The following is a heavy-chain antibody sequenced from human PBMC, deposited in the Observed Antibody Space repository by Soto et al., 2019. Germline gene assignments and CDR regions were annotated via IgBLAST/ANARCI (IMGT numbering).Heavy chain of an antibody. V-gene: IGHV4-31*03. CDR1: GGSISSEGYY. D-gene: IGHD5-18*01. CDR3: ARGRGYSYGPYYFDY. Sequence: SETLSLTCTVSGGSISSEGYYWSWFRQLPGKGLEWIGDIYYSGTTYHNPSLRSRLTISGDASKNQFSLKLSSVTAADTALYYCARGRGYSYGPYYFDYWGQGTLVTVSS. J-gene: IGHJ4*02. CDR2: IYYSGTT.